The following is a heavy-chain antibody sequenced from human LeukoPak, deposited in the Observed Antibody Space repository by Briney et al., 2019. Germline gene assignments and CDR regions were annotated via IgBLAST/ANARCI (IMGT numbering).Heavy chain of an antibody. V-gene: IGHV1-2*02. J-gene: IGHJ4*02. D-gene: IGHD1-1*01. CDR2: INLNTGVT. Sequence: GASVKVSCKSSGYTFTDHYIHWVRQAPGLGLEWMGWINLNTGVTKYPQNFQGRVTLTRDTSITTAYMELNRLTSDDTAVYYCARHRDWVNDYWGQGTLVTVSS. CDR1: GYTFTDHY. CDR3: ARHRDWVNDY.